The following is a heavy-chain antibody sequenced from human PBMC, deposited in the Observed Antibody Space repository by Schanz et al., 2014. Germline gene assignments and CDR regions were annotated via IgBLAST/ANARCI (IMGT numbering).Heavy chain of an antibody. J-gene: IGHJ3*02. CDR1: GFTVSSNY. CDR3: ARDRWDWNNAFDI. V-gene: IGHV3-53*01. Sequence: EVQLVESGGGLIQPGGSLRLSCAASGFTVSSNYMSWVHQAPGKGLEWVSVIYSGGSTYYADSVKGRFTISRDNSKNTLYLQMNSLRAEDTAVYYCARDRWDWNNAFDIWGQGTMVTVSS. CDR2: IYSGGST. D-gene: IGHD1-1*01.